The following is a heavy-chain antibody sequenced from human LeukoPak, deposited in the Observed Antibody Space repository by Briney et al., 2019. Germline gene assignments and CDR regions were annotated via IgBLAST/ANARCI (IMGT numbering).Heavy chain of an antibody. Sequence: PSETLSLTCTVSGVSISSSNSYWGWIRQPPGKGLEWIGSIYYSGNTYYNASLKSRVSISIDTSKNQFSLKLTSVTAADTAVYYCARQTGSGLFILPGGQGTLVTASS. J-gene: IGHJ4*02. D-gene: IGHD3/OR15-3a*01. V-gene: IGHV4-39*01. CDR1: GVSISSSNSY. CDR3: ARQTGSGLFILP. CDR2: IYYSGNT.